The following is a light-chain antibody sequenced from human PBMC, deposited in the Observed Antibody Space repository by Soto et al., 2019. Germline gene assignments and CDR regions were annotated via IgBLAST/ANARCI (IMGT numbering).Light chain of an antibody. CDR1: QSVSSN. CDR2: GAS. CDR3: QHYNNWPPLT. V-gene: IGKV3-15*01. Sequence: EIVMTQSPATLSVSPGERATLSCRASQSVSSNFAWYQQKPGQAPRLLIYGASTRATGIPARFSGSWSGTEFTPTISSLQSEDFAVYSCQHYNNWPPLTFGGGTKVEIK. J-gene: IGKJ4*01.